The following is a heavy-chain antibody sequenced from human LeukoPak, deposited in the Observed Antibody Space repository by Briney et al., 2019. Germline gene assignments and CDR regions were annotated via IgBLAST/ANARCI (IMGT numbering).Heavy chain of an antibody. D-gene: IGHD3-16*01. CDR3: TPWGGGGH. Sequence: ASEKVSCTSSGYTFTTYGITWIRQSPGQGLEWMGWISPYNGNTNYGLKFQGRLTLTTDTGTSTAYMELRSIQSDDSAVYYCTPWGGGGHWGQGTLDSVSS. CDR1: GYTFTTYG. V-gene: IGHV1-18*01. CDR2: ISPYNGNT. J-gene: IGHJ4*02.